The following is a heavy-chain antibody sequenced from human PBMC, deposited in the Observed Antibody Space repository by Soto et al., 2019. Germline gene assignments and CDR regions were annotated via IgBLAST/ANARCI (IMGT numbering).Heavy chain of an antibody. Sequence: GSLRLSCAASGFNFSDHYMNWIRQAPGKGLEWVSYISGSSRYTNFADSVKGRFTISRDNAKNSLYMQMNSLRAEDTAVYYCARHTSGWQYYDYWGQGTPVTVSS. D-gene: IGHD6-19*01. J-gene: IGHJ4*02. CDR3: ARHTSGWQYYDY. V-gene: IGHV3-11*06. CDR2: ISGSSRYT. CDR1: GFNFSDHY.